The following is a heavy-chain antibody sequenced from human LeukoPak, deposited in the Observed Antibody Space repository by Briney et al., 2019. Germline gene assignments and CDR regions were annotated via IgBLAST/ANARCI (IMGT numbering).Heavy chain of an antibody. V-gene: IGHV4-30-2*01. J-gene: IGHJ4*02. D-gene: IGHD3-16*01. CDR1: GGSISSGGYY. CDR2: IYHSGST. CDR3: TRGAGWLIDY. Sequence: SETLSLTCTVSGGSISSGGYYWSWIRQPPGKGLEWIGYIYHSGSTYYNPSLKSRVTISADTSKNHFSLKLNSVTTADTAVYYCTRGAGWLIDYWGQGILVTVSS.